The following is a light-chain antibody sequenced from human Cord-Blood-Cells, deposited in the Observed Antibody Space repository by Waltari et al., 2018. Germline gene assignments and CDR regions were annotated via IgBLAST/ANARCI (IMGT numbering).Light chain of an antibody. CDR3: QQYGSSPLT. Sequence: IVLTQSPGTLSLSQGERATLSCRASQSVSSSYLAWYQQTPGQAPRLLIYGASSRATGIPDRFSGSGSGTDFTLTISRLEPEDFAVYYCQQYGSSPLTFGGGTKVEIK. V-gene: IGKV3-20*01. J-gene: IGKJ4*01. CDR2: GAS. CDR1: QSVSSSY.